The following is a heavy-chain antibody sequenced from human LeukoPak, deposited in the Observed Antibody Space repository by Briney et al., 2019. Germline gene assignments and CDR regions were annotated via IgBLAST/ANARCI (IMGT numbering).Heavy chain of an antibody. CDR3: AKVRGTYSSGFFFDY. Sequence: PGGSLRLSCAASGFSFDDYAMHWVRQAPGKGLEWLSIISWNSGYIGYADSVKGRFTISRDNAKSSLYLQMNSLRAEDTAFYYCAKVRGTYSSGFFFDYWGQGALVTVSS. J-gene: IGHJ4*02. D-gene: IGHD6-19*01. CDR2: ISWNSGYI. CDR1: GFSFDDYA. V-gene: IGHV3-9*01.